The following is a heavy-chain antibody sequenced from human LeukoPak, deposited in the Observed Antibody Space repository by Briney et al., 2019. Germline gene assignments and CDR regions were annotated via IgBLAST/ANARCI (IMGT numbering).Heavy chain of an antibody. D-gene: IGHD6-19*01. Sequence: SETLSLTCTVSGGSISSGDYYWSWIRQYPGKGLEWLGETSHSGSTNYNPSLKSRVTISVDTSKNQFSLKLSSVTAADTAVYYCARFPQWLGPPFDYWGQGTLVTVSS. CDR3: ARFPQWLGPPFDY. CDR2: TSHSGST. V-gene: IGHV4-31*03. CDR1: GGSISSGDYY. J-gene: IGHJ4*02.